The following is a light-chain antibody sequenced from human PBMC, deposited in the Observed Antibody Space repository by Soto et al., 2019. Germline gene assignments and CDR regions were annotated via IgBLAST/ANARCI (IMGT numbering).Light chain of an antibody. CDR1: SGHSSYA. J-gene: IGLJ2*01. V-gene: IGLV4-69*01. CDR3: QTWGTGIQV. CDR2: LNSAGSH. Sequence: QSVLTQSPSASASLGASVKLTCTLSSGHSSYAIAWHQQHPEKGPRYLMKLNSAGSHSKGDGIPDRFSCSSSGAERYLTISSLQSEDEADYYCQTWGTGIQVFGGGTKLTVL.